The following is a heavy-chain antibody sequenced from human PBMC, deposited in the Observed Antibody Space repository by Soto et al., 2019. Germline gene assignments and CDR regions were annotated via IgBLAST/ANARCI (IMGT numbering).Heavy chain of an antibody. CDR2: TRNKANSYTT. CDR3: ARDGGGLDY. D-gene: IGHD3-16*01. CDR1: GFTFSDHY. J-gene: IGHJ4*02. V-gene: IGHV3-72*01. Sequence: GGSLRLSCAASGFTFSDHYMDWVRQAPGKGLEWVGRTRNKANSYTTEYAASVKGRFTISRDDSKNSLYLQMNSLKTEDTAVYYCARDGGGLDYWGQGTLVTVSS.